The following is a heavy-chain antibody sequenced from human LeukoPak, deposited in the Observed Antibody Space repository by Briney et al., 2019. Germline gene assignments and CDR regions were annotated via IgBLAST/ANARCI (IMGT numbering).Heavy chain of an antibody. D-gene: IGHD3-10*01. CDR1: GFTFSSYW. CDR3: ARVDNMVRGIIAY. Sequence: TGGSLRLSCAASGFTFSSYWMHWVRQAPGKGLVWVSRINSDGSSTSYADSVKGRFTISRDNSKNTLFLQVHSLRDDDTAVYYCARVDNMVRGIIAYWGQGTLVTVSS. V-gene: IGHV3-74*01. CDR2: INSDGSST. J-gene: IGHJ4*02.